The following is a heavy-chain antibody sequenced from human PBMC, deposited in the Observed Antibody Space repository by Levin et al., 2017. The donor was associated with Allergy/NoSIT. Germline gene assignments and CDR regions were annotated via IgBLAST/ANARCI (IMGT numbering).Heavy chain of an antibody. V-gene: IGHV3-66*02. CDR1: GFTVSSNY. J-gene: IGHJ4*02. Sequence: GGSLRLSCAASGFTVSSNYMSWVRQAPGKGLEWVSVIYSGDSTYYADSVKGRFTISRDNSKNTLYLQMNSLRAEDTAVYYCARHGSWYDSLFPFDYWGQGTLVTVSS. CDR2: IYSGDST. CDR3: ARHGSWYDSLFPFDY. D-gene: IGHD6-13*01.